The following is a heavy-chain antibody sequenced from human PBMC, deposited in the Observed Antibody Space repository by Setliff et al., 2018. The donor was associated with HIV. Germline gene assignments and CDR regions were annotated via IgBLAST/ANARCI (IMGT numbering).Heavy chain of an antibody. V-gene: IGHV4-61*02. CDR3: ATYADRESNRFDP. CDR1: GGSISSGDYY. J-gene: IGHJ5*02. CDR2: IYTTGTT. Sequence: SETLSLTCTVSGGSISSGDYYWSWIRQPPGKGPEWIGRIYTTGTTDYNPSLKTRVSMSIDTSKNQFSLNLTSVTAADTAVYYCATYADRESNRFDPWGQGILVTVSS. D-gene: IGHD3-10*01.